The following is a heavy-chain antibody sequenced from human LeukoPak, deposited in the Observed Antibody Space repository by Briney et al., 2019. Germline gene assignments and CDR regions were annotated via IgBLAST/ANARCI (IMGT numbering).Heavy chain of an antibody. D-gene: IGHD5-12*01. J-gene: IGHJ4*02. CDR1: GGSISGFL. V-gene: IGHV4-59*01. CDR2: IYFSGST. CDR3: ARSSGYDIDY. Sequence: SETLSPTCTVSGGSISGFLWSWIRQPPGKGLEWIGYIYFSGSTNYNPSLKSRVTMSVDTSKNQFSLKLSSVTAADTAVYYCARSSGYDIDYWGQGTLVTVSS.